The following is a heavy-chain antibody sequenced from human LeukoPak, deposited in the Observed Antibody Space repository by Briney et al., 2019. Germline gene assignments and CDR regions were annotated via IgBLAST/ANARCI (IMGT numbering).Heavy chain of an antibody. Sequence: GGSLRLSCAASGFTFSSYWMSWVRQAPGKGLEWVANIKQDGSEKYYVDSVKGRFTISRDNAKNSLYLQMNSLRAEDTAVYYCARVFGVVVITEGYWGQGTLVTVSS. CDR2: IKQDGSEK. CDR3: ARVFGVVVITEGY. D-gene: IGHD3-22*01. CDR1: GFTFSSYW. V-gene: IGHV3-7*01. J-gene: IGHJ4*02.